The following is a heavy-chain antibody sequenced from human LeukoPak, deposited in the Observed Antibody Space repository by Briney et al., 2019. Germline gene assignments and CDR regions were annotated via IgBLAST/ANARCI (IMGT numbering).Heavy chain of an antibody. Sequence: SETLSLTCTVSGGSISSSSYYWGWIRQPPGKGLEWIGNIYHSGSTYYNPSLKSRVTISVDTSKNQFSLKLSSVTAADTAVYYCARVGFYYDSSGYYYGRPDWFDPWGQGTLVTVSS. CDR1: GGSISSSSYY. D-gene: IGHD3-22*01. CDR3: ARVGFYYDSSGYYYGRPDWFDP. V-gene: IGHV4-39*07. CDR2: IYHSGST. J-gene: IGHJ5*02.